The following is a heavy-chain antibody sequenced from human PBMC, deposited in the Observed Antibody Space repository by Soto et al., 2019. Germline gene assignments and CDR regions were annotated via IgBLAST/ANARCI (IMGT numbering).Heavy chain of an antibody. CDR1: GGSISSYY. V-gene: IGHV4-59*01. CDR2: FYYSGST. J-gene: IGHJ4*02. CDR3: ARGALTTYFDY. Sequence: QVQLQESGPGLVKPSETLSLTCAVSGGSISSYYWSWIRQPPGKELERIGYFYYSGSTNYNPSLKSRVTISVDTSKNQFSLKLSSVTAADTAVYYCARGALTTYFDYWGQGTLVTVSS.